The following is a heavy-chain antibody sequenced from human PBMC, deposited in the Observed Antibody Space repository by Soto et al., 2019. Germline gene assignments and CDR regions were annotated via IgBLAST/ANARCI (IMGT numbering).Heavy chain of an antibody. CDR1: GDPIMISF. J-gene: IGHJ6*04. D-gene: IGHD3-10*01. CDR2: IYYSGST. Sequence: LGCTVSGDPIMISFVGWIRQPPGKGLEGIGYIYYSGSTNYNPSLKSRVTISVDTSKNKGSLKLSSVTAADTAVYYCARDLISVLGKMPHDNEACAMHVCCKG. V-gene: IGHV4-59*01. CDR3: ARDLISVLGKMPHDNEACAMHV.